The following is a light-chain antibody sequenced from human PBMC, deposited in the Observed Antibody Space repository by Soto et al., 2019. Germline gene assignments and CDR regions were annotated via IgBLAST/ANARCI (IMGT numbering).Light chain of an antibody. V-gene: IGKV1-33*01. CDR2: EAN. J-gene: IGKJ1*01. CDR1: QDIHKY. Sequence: DIQMTQSPSALSASVGDRVTITCQASQDIHKYLSWYQQKPGTAPKLLIYEANNLEPGVPSRFSGSGSGTEFIFTINNLQTEDIATYYCHQYDTLQTFGQGTKVEI. CDR3: HQYDTLQT.